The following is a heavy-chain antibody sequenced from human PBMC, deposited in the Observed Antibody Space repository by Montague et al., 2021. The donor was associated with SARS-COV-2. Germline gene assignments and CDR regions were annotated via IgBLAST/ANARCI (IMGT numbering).Heavy chain of an antibody. Sequence: SLRLSCAASGFTFSSYSMNWVRQAPGKGLEWVSSISSSSSYIYYADSVKGRFTISRDNAKNSLYLQMNSLRAEDTAVYYCARGIRITIVRGVTIDYWGQGTLVTVSS. J-gene: IGHJ4*02. CDR3: ARGIRITIVRGVTIDY. V-gene: IGHV3-21*01. D-gene: IGHD3-10*01. CDR1: GFTFSSYS. CDR2: ISSSSSYI.